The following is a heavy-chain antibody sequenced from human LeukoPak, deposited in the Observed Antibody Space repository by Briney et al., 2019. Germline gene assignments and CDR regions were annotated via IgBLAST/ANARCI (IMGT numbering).Heavy chain of an antibody. CDR3: ARDMRSYYPLDY. CDR2: MNPNNGNT. Sequence: GASVKVSCKASGFTFTSYDINWVRQASGQGLEWMGWMNPNNGNTGYAQKFQGRVTMTRDTSISTAYMELRGLRSDDTAVYYCARDMRSYYPLDYWGQGTLVTVSS. CDR1: GFTFTSYD. J-gene: IGHJ4*02. D-gene: IGHD1-26*01. V-gene: IGHV1-8*01.